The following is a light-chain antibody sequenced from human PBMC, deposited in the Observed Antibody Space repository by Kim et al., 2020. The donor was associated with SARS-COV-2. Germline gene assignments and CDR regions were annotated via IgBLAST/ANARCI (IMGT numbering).Light chain of an antibody. Sequence: RPTATLTCTGNSDGFGNGWAAWLQRHQGHPPKPLSYRNNNRPSGISAGLSASRSGNTASLTITGLQPEDEADYYCSVWDSSLSAWVFGGGPKLTVL. CDR3: SVWDSSLSAWV. J-gene: IGLJ3*02. V-gene: IGLV10-54*01. CDR1: SDGFGNGW. CDR2: RNN.